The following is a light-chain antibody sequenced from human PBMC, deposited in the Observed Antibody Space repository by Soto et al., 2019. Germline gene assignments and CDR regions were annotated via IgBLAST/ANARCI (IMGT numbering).Light chain of an antibody. V-gene: IGLV2-14*01. CDR3: SSYTTRTTLYV. CDR2: EVS. CDR1: SSDVGSYNY. J-gene: IGLJ1*01. Sequence: QSVLAQPASVSGSPGQSITISCTGTSSDVGSYNYVSWYQLHPGKAPKLMIYEVSNRPSGVSNRFSGSKSGDTASLTISGLQAEDGADCYCSSYTTRTTLYVFGTGTKVTVL.